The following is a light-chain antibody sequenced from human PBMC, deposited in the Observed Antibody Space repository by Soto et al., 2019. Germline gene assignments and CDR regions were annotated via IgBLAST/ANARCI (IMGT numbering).Light chain of an antibody. V-gene: IGKV3-20*01. CDR3: QQYDTSAIT. J-gene: IGKJ5*01. CDR1: QSVSSR. CDR2: RAS. Sequence: IVPTQSPSTLTLSLWEGPTPXXRASQSVSSRLAWYQQKPGQAPRXLISRASSRATGIPDRFSGSGAGTDFTLTISRLEPEDFALYYCQQYDTSAITFGQGTRLEIK.